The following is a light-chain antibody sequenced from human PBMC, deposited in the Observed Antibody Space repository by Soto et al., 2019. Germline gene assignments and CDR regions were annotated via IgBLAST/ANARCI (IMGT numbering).Light chain of an antibody. CDR2: AVS. CDR3: SSYTSSSTLVG. J-gene: IGLJ2*01. Sequence: QSVLTQPASVSGSPGQSITISCTGTSSDVGGYNYVSWYQQHPGKAPKLMIYAVSNRPSGVSNRFSGSKSGNTASLTISGLLAEAEADYYCSSYTSSSTLVGFGGGTQLTVL. V-gene: IGLV2-14*01. CDR1: SSDVGGYNY.